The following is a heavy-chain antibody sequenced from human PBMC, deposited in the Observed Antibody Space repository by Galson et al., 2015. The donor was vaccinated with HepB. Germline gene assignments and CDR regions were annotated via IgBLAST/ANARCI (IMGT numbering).Heavy chain of an antibody. V-gene: IGHV3-33*01. CDR3: ARDSASWGDGYNYDFGY. D-gene: IGHD5-24*01. Sequence: SLRLSCAASGFTFSSYGMHWVRQAPGKGLEWVAVIWYDGSNKYYADSVKGRFTISRDNSKNTLYLQMNSLRAEDTAVYYCARDSASWGDGYNYDFGYWGQGTLVTVSS. CDR2: IWYDGSNK. J-gene: IGHJ4*02. CDR1: GFTFSSYG.